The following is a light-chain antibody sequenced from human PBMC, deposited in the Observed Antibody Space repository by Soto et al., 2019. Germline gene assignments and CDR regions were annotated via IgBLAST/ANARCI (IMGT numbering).Light chain of an antibody. CDR2: GVT. Sequence: QSALTQPTSVSESPGQSITISCTGNHNDIGTYDYVSWYQQHPGRAPRLLIHGVTTRPSGISGRFSASKSGLTASLTISGLQPEDEADYYCSSFTSNRIYVFGPGTKGTVL. CDR1: HNDIGTYDY. J-gene: IGLJ1*01. CDR3: SSFTSNRIYV. V-gene: IGLV2-14*03.